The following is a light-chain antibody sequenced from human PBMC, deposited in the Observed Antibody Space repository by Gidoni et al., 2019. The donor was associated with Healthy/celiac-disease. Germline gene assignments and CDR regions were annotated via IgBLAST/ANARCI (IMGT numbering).Light chain of an antibody. V-gene: IGKV1-NL1*01. CDR1: QGISNS. Sequence: DIQMTQSPSSLSASVVDRVTITCRASQGISNSLAWYQQKPGKAPKLLLYAASRLESGVPSRFSGSGSGTDYTLTISSLQPEDFATYYCQQYYSTRWTFGQGTKVEIK. CDR2: AAS. J-gene: IGKJ1*01. CDR3: QQYYSTRWT.